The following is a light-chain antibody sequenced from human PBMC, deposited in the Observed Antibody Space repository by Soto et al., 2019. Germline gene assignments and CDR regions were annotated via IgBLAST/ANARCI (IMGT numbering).Light chain of an antibody. Sequence: QSVLTQSSSASASLGSSVKLNCTLSSGHSSYIIAWHQQQPGKAPRYLMKLEGSGSYNTGSGVPDRFSGSSSGADRYLTISILQFEDEADYYCETWDSNTRVFGGGTKVTVL. CDR2: LEGSGSY. CDR3: ETWDSNTRV. CDR1: SGHSSYI. V-gene: IGLV4-60*02. J-gene: IGLJ2*01.